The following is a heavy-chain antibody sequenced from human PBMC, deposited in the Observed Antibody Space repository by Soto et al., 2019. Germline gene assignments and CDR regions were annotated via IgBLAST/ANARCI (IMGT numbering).Heavy chain of an antibody. Sequence: PGGSLRLSCAASGFTFSSYGMHWVRQAPGKGLEWVAVISYDGSNKYYADSVKGRFTISRDNSKNTLYLQMNSLRAEDTAVYYCAKRGGYYYDSSGYHYYYYGTDVWGQGTTVNVSS. CDR2: ISYDGSNK. D-gene: IGHD3-22*01. CDR1: GFTFSSYG. V-gene: IGHV3-30*18. J-gene: IGHJ6*02. CDR3: AKRGGYYYDSSGYHYYYYGTDV.